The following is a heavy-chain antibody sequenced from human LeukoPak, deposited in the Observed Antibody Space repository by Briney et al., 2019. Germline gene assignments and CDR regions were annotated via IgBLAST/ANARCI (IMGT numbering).Heavy chain of an antibody. CDR1: DFTFSSYT. V-gene: IGHV3-21*04. CDR3: AKGSGGSSYSGLDS. J-gene: IGHJ4*02. Sequence: GGSLRLSCAGSDFTFSSYTMNWVRQAPGKGLEWVSSISSSSTYIYYADSVKGRFTISRDNFKNTLDLRMNSLRAEDAAVYYCAKGSGGSSYSGLDSWGQGTLVTVSA. D-gene: IGHD2-15*01. CDR2: ISSSSTYI.